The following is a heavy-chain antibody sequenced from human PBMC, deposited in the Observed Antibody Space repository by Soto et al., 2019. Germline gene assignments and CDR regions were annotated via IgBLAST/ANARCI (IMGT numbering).Heavy chain of an antibody. Sequence: GGSLRLSCAASGFTVSSNYMSWVRQAPGKGLEWVSVIYSGGSTYYADSVKGRFTISRDNSKNTLYLQMNSLRAEDTAVYYCARESRYYDSSGYYFFDPWGQGTLVTVSS. CDR3: ARESRYYDSSGYYFFDP. J-gene: IGHJ5*02. D-gene: IGHD3-22*01. CDR1: GFTVSSNY. CDR2: IYSGGST. V-gene: IGHV3-53*01.